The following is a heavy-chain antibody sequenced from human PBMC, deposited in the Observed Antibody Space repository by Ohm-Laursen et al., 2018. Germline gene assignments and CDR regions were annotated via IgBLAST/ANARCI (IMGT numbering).Heavy chain of an antibody. CDR1: GFTFDDYA. V-gene: IGHV3-9*01. D-gene: IGHD6-19*01. J-gene: IGHJ4*02. CDR2: ISWNSGSI. CDR3: AKSNGSGGYYFDY. Sequence: SLRLSCAASGFTFDDYAMPWVRQAPGKGLEWVSGISWNSGSIGYADSVKGRFTISRDNAKNSLYLQMNSLRAEDTALYYCAKSNGSGGYYFDYWGQGTLVTVSS.